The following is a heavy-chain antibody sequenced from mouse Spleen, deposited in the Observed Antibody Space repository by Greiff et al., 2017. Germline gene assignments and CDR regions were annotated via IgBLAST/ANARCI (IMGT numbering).Heavy chain of an antibody. V-gene: IGHV5-16*01. CDR3: ARESGNWYYFDY. D-gene: IGHD4-1*01. J-gene: IGHJ2*01. Sequence: EVQRVESEGGLVQPGSSMKLSCTASGFTFSDYYMAWVRQVPEKGLEWVANINYDGSSTYYLDSLKSRFIISRDNAKNILYLQMSSLKSEDTATYYCARESGNWYYFDYWGQGTTLTVSS. CDR1: GFTFSDYY. CDR2: INYDGSST.